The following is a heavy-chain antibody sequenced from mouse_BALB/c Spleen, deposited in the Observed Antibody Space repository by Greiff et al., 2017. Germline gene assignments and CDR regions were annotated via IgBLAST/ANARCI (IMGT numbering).Heavy chain of an antibody. CDR1: GYSFTSYW. CDR2: IYPGNSDT. Sequence: EVQLQQSGTVLARPGASVKMSCKASGYSFTSYWMHWVKQRPGQGLEWIGAIYPGNSDTSYNQKFKGKAKLTAVTSASTAYMELSSLTNEDSAVYYCTGGLRRKVDYAMDYWGQGTSVTVSS. D-gene: IGHD2-4*01. CDR3: TGGLRRKVDYAMDY. V-gene: IGHV1-5*01. J-gene: IGHJ4*01.